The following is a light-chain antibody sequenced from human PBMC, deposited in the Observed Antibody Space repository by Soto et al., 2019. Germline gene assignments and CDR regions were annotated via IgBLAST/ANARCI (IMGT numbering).Light chain of an antibody. Sequence: DIQMTQSPSSLSASVGDRVTITCRASQSISSYLNWYQQKPGKAPKLLIYAASSLQSGVPSRFSGSGSGTDFTVTISSLQPEDFATYYCQQSYSTLFTFGPGTKVDIQ. J-gene: IGKJ3*01. CDR2: AAS. CDR3: QQSYSTLFT. V-gene: IGKV1-39*01. CDR1: QSISSY.